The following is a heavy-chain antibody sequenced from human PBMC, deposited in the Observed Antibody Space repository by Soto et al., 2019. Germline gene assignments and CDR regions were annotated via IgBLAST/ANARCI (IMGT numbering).Heavy chain of an antibody. CDR1: GYTFTSYG. D-gene: IGHD2-21*02. CDR3: ARVSHIVVVTASRDFDY. CDR2: ISAYNGNT. J-gene: IGHJ4*02. Sequence: GASVKVSCKASGYTFTSYGISWVRQAPGQGLEWMGWISAYNGNTNYAQKLQGRVTMTTDTSTSTAYMELRSLRSDDTAVYYCARVSHIVVVTASRDFDYWGQGTLVTVSS. V-gene: IGHV1-18*04.